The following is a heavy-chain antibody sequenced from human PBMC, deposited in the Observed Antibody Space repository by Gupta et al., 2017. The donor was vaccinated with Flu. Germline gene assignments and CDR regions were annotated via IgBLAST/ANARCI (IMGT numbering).Heavy chain of an antibody. CDR2: INHSGST. Sequence: QVQLQQWGAGLLKPSETLSLTCAVYGGSFSGYYWSWIRQPPGKGLEWIGEINHSGSTNYNPSLKSRVTISVDTSKNQFSLKLSSVTAADTAVYYCARRGYSGYDPYYFDYWGQGTLVTVSS. CDR1: GGSFSGYY. J-gene: IGHJ4*02. CDR3: ARRGYSGYDPYYFDY. D-gene: IGHD5-12*01. V-gene: IGHV4-34*01.